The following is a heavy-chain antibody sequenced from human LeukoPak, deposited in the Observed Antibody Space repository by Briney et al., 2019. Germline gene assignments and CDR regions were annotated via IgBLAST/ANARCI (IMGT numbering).Heavy chain of an antibody. J-gene: IGHJ4*02. CDR1: GLXVSTTY. D-gene: IGHD2-15*01. V-gene: IGHV3-53*01. Sequence: PGGSLRLSCAASGLXVSTTYIMWVRQAPGKGLEWVSGMDSDATAFYADSVKGRFSVSRDESQNTLYLHMNSLRGDDTAVYFCGGGRLDCWGQGTPVTVPS. CDR3: GGGRLDC. CDR2: MDSDATA.